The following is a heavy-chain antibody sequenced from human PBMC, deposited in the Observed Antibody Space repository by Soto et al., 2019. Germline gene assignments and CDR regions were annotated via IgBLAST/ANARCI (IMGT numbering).Heavy chain of an antibody. J-gene: IGHJ5*02. CDR1: GFTFSSYG. CDR3: AKDRGYSAGLFLFDP. CDR2: ISYDGSNK. D-gene: IGHD6-13*01. Sequence: GGSLRLSCAASGFTFSSYGMHWVRQAPGKGLEWVAVISYDGSNKYYADSVKGRFTISRDNSKNTLYLQMNSLRAEDTAVYYCAKDRGYSAGLFLFDPWGQGTLVTVSS. V-gene: IGHV3-30*18.